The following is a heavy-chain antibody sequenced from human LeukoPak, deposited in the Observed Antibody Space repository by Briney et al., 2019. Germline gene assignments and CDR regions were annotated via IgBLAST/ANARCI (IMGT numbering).Heavy chain of an antibody. CDR1: GYSISSGYY. CDR2: IYHSGST. Sequence: PSETLSLTCTVSGYSISSGYYLGWIRQPPGKGLEWIGSIYHSGSTYYNPSLKSRVTISVDTSKDQFSLKLSSVTVADTAVYYCARVNTLIRGIGWFDPWGQGILVTVSS. J-gene: IGHJ5*02. V-gene: IGHV4-38-2*02. D-gene: IGHD3-10*01. CDR3: ARVNTLIRGIGWFDP.